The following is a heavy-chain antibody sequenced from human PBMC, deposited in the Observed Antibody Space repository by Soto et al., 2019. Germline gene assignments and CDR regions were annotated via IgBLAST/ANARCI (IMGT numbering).Heavy chain of an antibody. J-gene: IGHJ4*02. D-gene: IGHD4-17*01. CDR2: ISWNSGSI. CDR3: AKDWGDYCDYQFDY. CDR1: GFTFDDYA. V-gene: IGHV3-9*01. Sequence: EVQLVESGGGLVQPGRSLRLSCAASGFTFDDYAMHWVRQAPGKGLEWVSGISWNSGSIGYADSVKGRFTISRDNAKNSLYLQMNSLRAEDTALYYCAKDWGDYCDYQFDYWGQGTLVTVSS.